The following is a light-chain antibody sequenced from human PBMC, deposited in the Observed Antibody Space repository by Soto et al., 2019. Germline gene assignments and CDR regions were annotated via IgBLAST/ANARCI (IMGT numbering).Light chain of an antibody. Sequence: EIVLTQCPATLSLSPGERATLSCRASQSVSSYVAWYQQKPGQAPRLLIYDASNRATGLPARFSGSGSGTDFAPTISSLEPEDLADYECEQHSKWFTFGPGTKVDIK. V-gene: IGKV3-11*01. J-gene: IGKJ3*01. CDR3: EQHSKWFT. CDR1: QSVSSY. CDR2: DAS.